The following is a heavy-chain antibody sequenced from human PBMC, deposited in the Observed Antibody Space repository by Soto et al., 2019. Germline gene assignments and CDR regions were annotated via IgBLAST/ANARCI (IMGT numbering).Heavy chain of an antibody. J-gene: IGHJ4*02. V-gene: IGHV4-39*01. CDR1: GGSITRNNHF. D-gene: IGHD6-19*01. Sequence: QLQLQESGPGLVKASETLSLTCTVSGGSITRNNHFWGWIRQSPGKGLEWIGSIQYTGTTNYNQSLKRRVIMSAETSKNQFSLMMNSVTAADTAVYYCARLGSSGWYQGSYFDYWGQGTLVTVSS. CDR2: IQYTGTT. CDR3: ARLGSSGWYQGSYFDY.